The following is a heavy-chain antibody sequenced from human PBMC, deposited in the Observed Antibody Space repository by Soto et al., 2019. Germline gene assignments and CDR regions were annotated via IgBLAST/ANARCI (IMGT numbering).Heavy chain of an antibody. CDR1: GGSSSSYY. CDR3: ARSESGTATKPYSFDY. V-gene: IGHV4-59*01. Sequence: SETLSLTCNVSGGSSSSYYWSWIRQAPGKALEWIGYINHSGSTNYNPSLKSRATISVATSKDQFSLKLISVTAADTAVYYCARSESGTATKPYSFDYWGQGTLVTVSS. J-gene: IGHJ4*02. D-gene: IGHD2-15*01. CDR2: INHSGST.